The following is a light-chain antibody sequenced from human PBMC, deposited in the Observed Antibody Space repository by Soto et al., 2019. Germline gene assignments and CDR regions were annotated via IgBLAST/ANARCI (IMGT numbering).Light chain of an antibody. CDR3: MQALQTPLT. CDR2: LGS. CDR1: QSLRHSNGYNY. J-gene: IGKJ4*01. V-gene: IGKV2-28*01. Sequence: DIEMTQSPLSLPVTPGEPASISCRSSQSLRHSNGYNYLDWYLQKPGQSPQLLIYLGSNRASGVPDRFSGSGSGTDFTLKISRVEAEDVGVYYCMQALQTPLTFGGGTKVEIK.